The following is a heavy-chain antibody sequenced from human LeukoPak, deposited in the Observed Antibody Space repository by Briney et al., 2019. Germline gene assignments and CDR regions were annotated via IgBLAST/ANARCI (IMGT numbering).Heavy chain of an antibody. J-gene: IGHJ4*02. CDR2: IWYDGSNK. D-gene: IGHD4-17*01. V-gene: IGHV3-33*01. CDR3: ARDLGMTDGDYVSYFDY. Sequence: GGSLRLSCAASGFTFNNYGIHWVRQAPGKGLEWVAVIWYDGSNKYYADSLKGRFTISRDNSKNTLYLQMNSLRAEDTAVYYCARDLGMTDGDYVSYFDYWGQGTLVTVSS. CDR1: GFTFNNYG.